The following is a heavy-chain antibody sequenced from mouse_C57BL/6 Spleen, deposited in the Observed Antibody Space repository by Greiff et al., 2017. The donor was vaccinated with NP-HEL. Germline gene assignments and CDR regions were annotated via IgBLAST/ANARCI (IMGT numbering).Heavy chain of an antibody. J-gene: IGHJ1*03. D-gene: IGHD1-1*01. CDR1: GYTFPRYW. CDR3: AASYGSPHWYFDV. CDR2: IDPNSGGT. Sequence: VQLQQPGAELVQPGASVKLSCKASGYTFPRYWMHWVKQRPGRGLAWIVRIDPNSGGTKYNENFKGKATLTVDKPSSTAYMQLSSLTSEDSAVYDCAASYGSPHWYFDVWGTGTTVTVSS. V-gene: IGHV1-72*01.